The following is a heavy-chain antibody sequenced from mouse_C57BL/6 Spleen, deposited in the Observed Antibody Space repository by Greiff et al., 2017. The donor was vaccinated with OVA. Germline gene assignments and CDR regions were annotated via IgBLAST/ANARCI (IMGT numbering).Heavy chain of an antibody. J-gene: IGHJ4*01. D-gene: IGHD2-3*01. CDR3: ARGDGYYDDYAMDY. CDR1: GFTFSDYG. CDR2: ISSGSSTI. Sequence: EVKVVESGGGLVKPGGSLKLSCAASGFTFSDYGMHWVRQAPEKGLEWVAYISSGSSTIYYADTVKGRFTISRDNAKNTLFLQMTSLRSEDTAMYYCARGDGYYDDYAMDYWGQGTSVTVSS. V-gene: IGHV5-17*01.